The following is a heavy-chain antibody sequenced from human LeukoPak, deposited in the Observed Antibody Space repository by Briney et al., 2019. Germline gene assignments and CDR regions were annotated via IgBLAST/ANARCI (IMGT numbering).Heavy chain of an antibody. Sequence: PSETLSLTCTVSGGSISSSSYYWGWIRRPPGKGLEWIGNIHYSGSTNHNPSLKSRVTISVDPSKNQFSLKLSPVTAADTAVYYCARQGIAPRSGLYFWGQGTLVTVSS. CDR1: GGSISSSSYY. V-gene: IGHV4-39*01. J-gene: IGHJ4*02. CDR3: ARQGIAPRSGLYF. D-gene: IGHD3-22*01. CDR2: IHYSGST.